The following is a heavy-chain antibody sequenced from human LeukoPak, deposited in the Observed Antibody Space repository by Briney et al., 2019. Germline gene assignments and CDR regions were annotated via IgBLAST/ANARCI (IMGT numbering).Heavy chain of an antibody. CDR1: GYTFTSYY. D-gene: IGHD1/OR15-1a*01. CDR3: ARELRSMGGGTGNYFDY. V-gene: IGHV1-46*01. J-gene: IGHJ4*02. CDR2: INPSAGST. Sequence: ASVKVSCKASGYTFTSYYMHWVRQAPGQGLEWMGIINPSAGSTDYAQRFQGRVTMTRDTSTITVYMELSSLRSDDTAVYYCARELRSMGGGTGNYFDYWGQGTLVTVSS.